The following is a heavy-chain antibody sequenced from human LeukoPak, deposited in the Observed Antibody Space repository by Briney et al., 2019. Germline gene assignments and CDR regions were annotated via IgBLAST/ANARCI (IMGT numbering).Heavy chain of an antibody. V-gene: IGHV4-59*08. CDR1: GGSISSYY. CDR2: INYSGNT. CDR3: ASFSWGSGSYNQEAIWSWFDP. J-gene: IGHJ5*02. Sequence: PSETLSLTCTVSGGSISSYYWSWIRQPPGKGLEWIGYINYSGNTNYNPSLKSRVTISVDTSNNPFSLKLSSVTAADTAVYYCASFSWGSGSYNQEAIWSWFDPWGQGTLVTVSS. D-gene: IGHD3-10*01.